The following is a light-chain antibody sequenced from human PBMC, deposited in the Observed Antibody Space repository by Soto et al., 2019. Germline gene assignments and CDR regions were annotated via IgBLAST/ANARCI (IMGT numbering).Light chain of an antibody. Sequence: EIVMTQSPATLSLSPGERATLSCRASQSISSKLAWYQQKPGQAPRLLIYGASARATGIPVRFSGSGSGTEFTLTITSLKPEDFAVYYCQEYNYWHPMTFGGWTKGDIK. CDR3: QEYNYWHPMT. J-gene: IGKJ4*01. V-gene: IGKV3-15*01. CDR2: GAS. CDR1: QSISSK.